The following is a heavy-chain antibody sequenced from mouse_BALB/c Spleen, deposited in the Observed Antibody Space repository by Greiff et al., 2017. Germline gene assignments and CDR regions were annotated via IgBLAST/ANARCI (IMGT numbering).Heavy chain of an antibody. V-gene: IGHV5-9-4*01. CDR1: GFTFSSYA. D-gene: IGHD2-2*01. CDR3: ARGLRQGFAY. J-gene: IGHJ3*01. Sequence: EVQVVESGGGLVKPGGSLKLSCAASGFTFSSYAMSWVRQSPEKRLEWVAEISSGGSYTYYPDTVTGRFTISRDNAKNTLYLEMSSLRSEDTAMYYCARGLRQGFAYWGQGTLVTVSA. CDR2: ISSGGSYT.